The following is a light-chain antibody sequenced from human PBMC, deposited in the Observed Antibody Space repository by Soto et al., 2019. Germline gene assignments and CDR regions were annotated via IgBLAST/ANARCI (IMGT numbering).Light chain of an antibody. CDR3: QQLNSYPLT. Sequence: DIQLTQSHSFLSPSLGERVTILCWPSKGIRIYLAWYQQKPGKAPKLLIYAASTLQSGVPSRFSGSGSGTEFTLTISSLQPEDFATYYCQQLNSYPLTFGGGTKVEIK. J-gene: IGKJ4*01. CDR2: AAS. CDR1: KGIRIY. V-gene: IGKV1-9*01.